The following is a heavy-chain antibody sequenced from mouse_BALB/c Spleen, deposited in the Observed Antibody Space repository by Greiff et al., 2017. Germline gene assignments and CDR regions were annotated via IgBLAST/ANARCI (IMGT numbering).Heavy chain of an antibody. D-gene: IGHD2-4*01. J-gene: IGHJ3*01. V-gene: IGHV14-3*02. Sequence: EVQLQQSGAELVKPGASVKLSCTASGFNIKDTYMHWVKQRPEQGLEWIGRIDPANGNTKYDPKFQGKATITADTSSHTAYLQLSSLTSEDTAVYYCARSDDYDVGACFAYWGQGTLVTVSA. CDR2: IDPANGNT. CDR3: ARSDDYDVGACFAY. CDR1: GFNIKDTY.